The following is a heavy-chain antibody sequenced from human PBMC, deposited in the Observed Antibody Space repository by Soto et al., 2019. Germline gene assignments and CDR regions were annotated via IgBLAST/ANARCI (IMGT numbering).Heavy chain of an antibody. CDR1: GFTFGDYG. V-gene: IGHV3-49*03. J-gene: IGHJ4*02. CDR2: IRSTGNGGTT. D-gene: IGHD2-15*01. Sequence: GGSLRLSCTDSGFTFGDYGLSWFRQAPGKGLEWVGFIRSTGNGGTTEYAASVRGRFTISRDDSKSIAYLQMNSLKTEDTAVYYCTRDPFCRGGICYYRYWGQGTLVTVSS. CDR3: TRDPFCRGGICYYRY.